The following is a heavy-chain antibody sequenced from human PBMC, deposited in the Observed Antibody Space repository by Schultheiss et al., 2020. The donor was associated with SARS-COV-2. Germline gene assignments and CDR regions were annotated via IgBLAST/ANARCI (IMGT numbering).Heavy chain of an antibody. CDR2: IKDKTDGGTT. J-gene: IGHJ4*02. CDR1: GFTFTNAW. CDR3: TGGAGSDY. V-gene: IGHV3-15*01. D-gene: IGHD2-15*01. Sequence: GSLRLSCAASGFTFTNAWMGWVRQAPGKGLEWVGRIKDKTDGGTTDYAAPVKGRFAMSRDDSKNTLYLQMDSLKTEDTALYYCTGGAGSDYWGQGTLVTVSS.